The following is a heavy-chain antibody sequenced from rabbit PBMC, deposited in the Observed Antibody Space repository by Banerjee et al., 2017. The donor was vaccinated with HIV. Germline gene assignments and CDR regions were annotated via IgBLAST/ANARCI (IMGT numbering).Heavy chain of an antibody. Sequence: EESGGGLVQPEGSLTLTCTASGFSFSSSYWICWVRQAPGKGLEWIGCIYTGSGSTWYASWAQGRFTISKTSSPTVTLQMTSLTAADTPTYLCARGNAASYWSLWGPGTLVTVS. CDR3: ARGNAASYWSL. CDR2: IYTGSGST. J-gene: IGHJ4*01. V-gene: IGHV1S45*01. CDR1: GFSFSSSYW. D-gene: IGHD8-1*01.